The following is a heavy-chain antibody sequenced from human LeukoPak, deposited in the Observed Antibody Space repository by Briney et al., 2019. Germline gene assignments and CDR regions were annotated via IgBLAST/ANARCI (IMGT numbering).Heavy chain of an antibody. CDR2: VNAGGDGI. J-gene: IGHJ4*02. Sequence: GGSLILSCAASGYTFPSYSVNWVRQSPGKGLEWISYVNAGGDGIHYADSVTGRFTISKDNAEKPVYLQMNSLRVEDTAVYYCVRGGRGRDDYFDYWGQGTEVTVSS. CDR1: GYTFPSYS. CDR3: VRGGRGRDDYFDY. D-gene: IGHD3-10*01. V-gene: IGHV3-48*04.